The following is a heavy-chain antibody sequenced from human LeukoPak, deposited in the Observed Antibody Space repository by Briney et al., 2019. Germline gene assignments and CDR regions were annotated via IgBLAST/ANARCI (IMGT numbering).Heavy chain of an antibody. CDR2: IYYSGST. V-gene: IGHV4-31*03. CDR1: GGSISSGGYY. Sequence: SETLSLTCTVSGGSISSGGYYWSWIRQHPGKGLEWIGYIYYSGSTYYNPSLKSRVTISVDTSKNQFSLKLSSVTAADTAVYYCARDRPGTFDAFDIWGQGTMVTVSS. J-gene: IGHJ3*02. D-gene: IGHD1-26*01. CDR3: ARDRPGTFDAFDI.